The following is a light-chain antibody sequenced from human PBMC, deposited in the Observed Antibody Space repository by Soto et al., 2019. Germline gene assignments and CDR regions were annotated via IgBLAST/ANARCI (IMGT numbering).Light chain of an antibody. J-gene: IGKJ4*01. CDR3: QQYSSYSWLS. CDR2: KAS. CDR1: QSIKSW. Sequence: DIQLTQSPSTLSASVGDRVTITCRASQSIKSWLAWYQQKPGEAPKLLIYKASTLGSGVPSRFSGSASGTEFTLTINSLQPDDFAMYYCQQYSSYSWLSFGGGTKVEI. V-gene: IGKV1-5*03.